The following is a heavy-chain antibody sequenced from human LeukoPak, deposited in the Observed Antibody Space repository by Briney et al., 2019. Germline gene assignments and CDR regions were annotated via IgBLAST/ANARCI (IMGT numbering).Heavy chain of an antibody. CDR2: IYYSGST. CDR3: ARGGLPITMVRGIKYNWFDP. J-gene: IGHJ5*02. V-gene: IGHV4-59*01. D-gene: IGHD3-10*01. CDR1: GGSISSYY. Sequence: SETLSLTYTVSGGSISSYYWSWIRQPPGKGLEWIGYIYYSGSTNYNPSLKSRVAISVDTSKNQFSLKLSSVTAADTAVYYCARGGLPITMVRGIKYNWFDPWGQGTLVTVSS.